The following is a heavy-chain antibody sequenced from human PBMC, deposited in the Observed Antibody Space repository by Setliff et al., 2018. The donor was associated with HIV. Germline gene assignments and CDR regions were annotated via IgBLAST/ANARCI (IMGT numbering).Heavy chain of an antibody. J-gene: IGHJ5*02. CDR3: ALGGLSSGWGVS. Sequence: GGSLRLSCVVSGFAVSDAWMSWVRQAPGKGLEWVGHIESKSDGGATHNAAPVKGRFTISRDDSKNTLDLHINSLKTEDTALYYCALGGLSSGWGVSWGQGTLVTVSS. V-gene: IGHV3-15*04. D-gene: IGHD6-19*01. CDR1: GFAVSDAW. CDR2: IESKSDGGAT.